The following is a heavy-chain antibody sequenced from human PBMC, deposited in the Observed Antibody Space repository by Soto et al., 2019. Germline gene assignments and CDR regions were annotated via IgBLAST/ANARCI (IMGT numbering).Heavy chain of an antibody. CDR3: ARDIXVDVVVPAATRGYGMDV. CDR2: IYYSGST. D-gene: IGHD2-2*01. J-gene: IGHJ6*02. CDR1: GGSISSYY. Sequence: PSETLSLTCAVSGGSISSYYWSWIRQPPGKGLEWIGYIYYSGSTNYNPSLKSRVTISVDTSMNQFSLKLSSVTAADTAVYYCARDIXVDVVVPAATRGYGMDVWGQGTTVTVSS. V-gene: IGHV4-59*01.